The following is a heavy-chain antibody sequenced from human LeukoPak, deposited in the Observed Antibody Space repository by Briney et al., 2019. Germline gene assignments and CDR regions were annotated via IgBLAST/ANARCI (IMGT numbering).Heavy chain of an antibody. Sequence: PSETLSLTCTVSGGSISSGSYYWSWIRQPAGKGLEWIGRIYTSGSTNYNPSLKSRVTISVDTSKNQFSLKLSSVTAADTAVYYCARVEQLGFDYWGQGTLVTVFS. CDR1: GGSISSGSYY. V-gene: IGHV4-61*02. CDR3: ARVEQLGFDY. J-gene: IGHJ4*02. CDR2: IYTSGST. D-gene: IGHD6-6*01.